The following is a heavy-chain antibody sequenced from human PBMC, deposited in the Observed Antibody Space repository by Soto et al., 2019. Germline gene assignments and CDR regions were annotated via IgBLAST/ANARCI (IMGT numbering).Heavy chain of an antibody. Sequence: GESLKISCKGSGYNFTSYWIGWVRQMPGKGLEWMGFIYPGDSDTRYSPSFQGQVTISADKSISTAFLQWSSLKASDTAMFYCARTYYYDSSDYYPFDFWGQGTLVTVSS. V-gene: IGHV5-51*01. CDR2: IYPGDSDT. CDR3: ARTYYYDSSDYYPFDF. CDR1: GYNFTSYW. D-gene: IGHD3-22*01. J-gene: IGHJ4*02.